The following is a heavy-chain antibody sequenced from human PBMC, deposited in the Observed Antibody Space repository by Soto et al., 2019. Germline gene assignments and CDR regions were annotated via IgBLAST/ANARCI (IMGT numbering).Heavy chain of an antibody. Sequence: QVQLQQWGAGLLKPSETLSLTCAVYGGSFSGYYWSWIRQPPGKGLEWIGEINHSGSTNYNPSLKSRVTISVDTSKNQFSLKLSSVTAADTAVYYCARDRHSNGAVDIWGQGTMVTVSS. CDR2: INHSGST. V-gene: IGHV4-34*01. CDR1: GGSFSGYY. CDR3: ARDRHSNGAVDI. J-gene: IGHJ3*02. D-gene: IGHD4-4*01.